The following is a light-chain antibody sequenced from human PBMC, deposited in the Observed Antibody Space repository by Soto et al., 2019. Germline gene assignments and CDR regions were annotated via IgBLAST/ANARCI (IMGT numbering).Light chain of an antibody. CDR2: DAS. J-gene: IGKJ5*01. Sequence: EIVLTQSPATLSFSQVERATLSFRASQSVSSFLAWYQQKPGQALRLLIYDASNRATGIPARFSGSGSGTDFTLTISRLEPEDFALYYCQQYGYSPITFGQGTRLEIK. V-gene: IGKV3-11*01. CDR3: QQYGYSPIT. CDR1: QSVSSF.